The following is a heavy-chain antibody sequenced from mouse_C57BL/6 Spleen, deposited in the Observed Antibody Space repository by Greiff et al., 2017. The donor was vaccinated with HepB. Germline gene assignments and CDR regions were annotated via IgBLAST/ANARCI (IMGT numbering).Heavy chain of an antibody. J-gene: IGHJ4*01. D-gene: IGHD1-3*01. Sequence: QVQLKESGAELARPGASVKLSCKASGYTFTSYGISWVKQRTGQGLEWIGEIYPRSGNTYYNEKFKGKATLTADKSSSTAYMELRSLTSEDSAVYFCARGSYNCSGRYYYALDFGGHDTSFSVYS. CDR3: ARGSYNCSGRYYYALDF. V-gene: IGHV1-81*01. CDR2: IYPRSGNT. CDR1: GYTFTSYG.